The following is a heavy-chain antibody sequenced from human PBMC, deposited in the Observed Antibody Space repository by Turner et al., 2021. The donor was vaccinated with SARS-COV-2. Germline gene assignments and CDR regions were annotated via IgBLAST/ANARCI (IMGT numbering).Heavy chain of an antibody. V-gene: IGHV4-39*01. CDR3: ARLMDTAMDYYGMDV. D-gene: IGHD5-18*01. CDR2: YNDSRFT. CDR1: RGSISSSTYY. Sequence: LQLRESGPRLVKPSETLSLTRTVSRGSISSSTYYWGWIRQPPGKGLEWIGNYNDSRFTNHNPSSKVRVTIYVDKTKNQFSLKLSSVTAADTDVYYCARLMDTAMDYYGMDVWGQGTTVTVSS. J-gene: IGHJ6*02.